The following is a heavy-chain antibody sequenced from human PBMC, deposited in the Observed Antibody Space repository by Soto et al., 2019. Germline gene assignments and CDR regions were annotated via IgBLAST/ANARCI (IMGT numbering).Heavy chain of an antibody. CDR2: IYSGGST. CDR3: ARGPSYDSSGYYLLLDWYFDL. J-gene: IGHJ2*01. V-gene: IGHV3-53*01. CDR1: GFTVSSNY. Sequence: PGGSLRLSCAASGFTVSSNYMSWVRQAPGKGLEWVSVIYSGGSTFYADSVKGRFTISRDNSKNTLYLQMNSLRAEDTAVYSCARGPSYDSSGYYLLLDWYFDLWGRGTLVTVSS. D-gene: IGHD3-22*01.